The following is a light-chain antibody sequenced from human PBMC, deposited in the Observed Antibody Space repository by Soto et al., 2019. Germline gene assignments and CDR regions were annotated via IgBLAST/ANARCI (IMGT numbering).Light chain of an antibody. Sequence: IQLTQSPGSLSASVGDRVTISCRASQAVCSSLAWYQQKPGKAPKLLIYDASTLQSGDPSRFSGSGSGKDVTRTISSVQPEDFATYYWQQLNSYPLTFGGGTKVDIK. CDR1: QAVCSS. CDR2: DAS. J-gene: IGKJ4*01. CDR3: QQLNSYPLT. V-gene: IGKV1-9*01.